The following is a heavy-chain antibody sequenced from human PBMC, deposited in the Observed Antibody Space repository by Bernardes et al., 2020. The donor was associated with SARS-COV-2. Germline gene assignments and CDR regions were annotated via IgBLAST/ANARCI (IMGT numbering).Heavy chain of an antibody. Sequence: GGSLRLSCAASGFIVSSNYMHWVRQAPGKGLEWVSTIYTSGSTYYADSVRGRFIISTDNSKNTLYLQMNSLRAEDTAVYYCARGVSGYYSDPFDYWGQGTLVTVSS. CDR1: GFIVSSNY. D-gene: IGHD3-22*01. V-gene: IGHV3-66*01. CDR3: ARGVSGYYSDPFDY. J-gene: IGHJ4*02. CDR2: IYTSGST.